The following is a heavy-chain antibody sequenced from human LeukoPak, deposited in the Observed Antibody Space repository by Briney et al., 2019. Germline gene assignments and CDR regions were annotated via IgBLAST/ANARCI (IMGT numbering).Heavy chain of an antibody. D-gene: IGHD3-3*01. Sequence: TGGSLRLSCVASGFSFSTYDMNWVRQAPGKGLEWVSYLSSTGGTRYYANSVKGRFTISRDDAKNSLYLQISSLRAEDTAVYYCARAARPKLRFLDFDYWGQGTLLTVSS. CDR3: ARAARPKLRFLDFDY. J-gene: IGHJ4*02. CDR1: GFSFSTYD. CDR2: LSSTGGTR. V-gene: IGHV3-48*01.